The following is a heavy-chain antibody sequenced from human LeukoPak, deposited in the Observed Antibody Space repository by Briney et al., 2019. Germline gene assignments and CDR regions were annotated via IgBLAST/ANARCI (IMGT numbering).Heavy chain of an antibody. D-gene: IGHD3-22*01. Sequence: PGGSLRLSCAASGFTFSSYAMSWVRQAPGKGLEWVSAISGSGGSTYYADSVKGRFTISRDNSKNTLYLQMNSLRAEDTAVYYCAKESDSSGYSVPAFDIWGQGTMVTVSS. CDR3: AKESDSSGYSVPAFDI. V-gene: IGHV3-23*01. J-gene: IGHJ3*02. CDR1: GFTFSSYA. CDR2: ISGSGGST.